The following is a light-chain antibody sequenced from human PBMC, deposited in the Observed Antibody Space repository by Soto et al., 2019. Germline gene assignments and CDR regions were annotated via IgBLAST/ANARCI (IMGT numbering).Light chain of an antibody. CDR3: QQYKSSPFT. V-gene: IGKV1-5*03. Sequence: DIQITQSPSTLSASVGDRVTITCRASQSISNWLAWYQQKPGKAPKLLIYKASTLQAGVPSRFSGSGSRTELTLTSNSLQPDDYATYYCQQYKSSPFTFGPGAKVDIK. CDR1: QSISNW. J-gene: IGKJ3*01. CDR2: KAS.